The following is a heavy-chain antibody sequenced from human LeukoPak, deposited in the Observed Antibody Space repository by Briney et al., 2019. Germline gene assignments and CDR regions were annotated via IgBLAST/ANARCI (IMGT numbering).Heavy chain of an antibody. CDR1: GGSISSSAYY. J-gene: IGHJ6*03. CDR2: IYYSGST. Sequence: SETLSLTCSVSGGSISSSAYYWGWIRQPPGKGLEWIGNIYYSGSTYYNPSLKSRVTISLNTSKNQFSLELISVTAADTAVYYCASVRRGFGESSKYYAYYYMGVWGKGTTVTVSS. D-gene: IGHD3-10*01. CDR3: ASVRRGFGESSKYYAYYYMGV. V-gene: IGHV4-39*01.